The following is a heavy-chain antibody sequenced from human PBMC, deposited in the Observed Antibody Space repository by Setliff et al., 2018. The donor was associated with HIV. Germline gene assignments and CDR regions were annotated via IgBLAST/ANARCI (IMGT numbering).Heavy chain of an antibody. CDR1: GFTFHDYT. CDR3: ARSTYFFDPSGYKAYYFDS. CDR2: ITWDGGTT. V-gene: IGHV3-43*01. J-gene: IGHJ4*02. D-gene: IGHD3-22*01. Sequence: GGSLRLSCAASGFTFHDYTMQWVRHVPGKGLEWVSLITWDGGTTYYADSVRGRFTVSRDNSNHSLLLQMNSLRPEDTALYYCARSTYFFDPSGYKAYYFDSWGQGTLVTVSS.